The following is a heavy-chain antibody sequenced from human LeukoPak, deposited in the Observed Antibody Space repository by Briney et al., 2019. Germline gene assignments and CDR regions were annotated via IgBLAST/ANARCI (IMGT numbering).Heavy chain of an antibody. V-gene: IGHV3-21*01. CDR2: ISPTGEST. J-gene: IGHJ4*02. CDR3: ARDFLGESGAGGY. Sequence: PGGSLRLSCAASGFTFTTYAMTWVRRATGKGLEWVSSISPTGESTWSADSVKGRFTISRDNAKNSVYLQMNSLRVEDTAVYFCARDFLGESGAGGYWGQGTLVTVSS. CDR1: GFTFTTYA. D-gene: IGHD3-10*01.